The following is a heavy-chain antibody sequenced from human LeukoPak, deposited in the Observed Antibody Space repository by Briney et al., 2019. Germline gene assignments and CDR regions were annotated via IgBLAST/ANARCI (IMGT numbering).Heavy chain of an antibody. D-gene: IGHD3-22*01. CDR2: INTAGDT. CDR1: GFTFSTYD. J-gene: IGHJ6*02. Sequence: WGSLRLSCAASGFTFSTYDMHWVRQATGKGLEWVSGINTAGDTYYPGSVKGRFTISREDAKNSFYLQMNSMRVGYTAVYYCARGDGSGARGSSMDVWGQGTTVTVS. V-gene: IGHV3-13*04. CDR3: ARGDGSGARGSSMDV.